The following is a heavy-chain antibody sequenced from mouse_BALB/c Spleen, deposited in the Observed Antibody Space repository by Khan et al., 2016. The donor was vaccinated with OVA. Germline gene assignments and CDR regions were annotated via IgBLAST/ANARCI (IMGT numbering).Heavy chain of an antibody. D-gene: IGHD1-1*01. J-gene: IGHJ2*01. CDR1: GYSITSDYA. CDR3: SISVTMSTVVATDFDY. V-gene: IGHV3-2*02. Sequence: EVQLQESGPGLVKPSQSLSLTCTVTGYSITSDYAWNWIRQFPGNKLDWMGYISYSGRTSYNPSLKSRISITRDKSKNTFSLQLNPVTTEDTATFYCSISVTMSTVVATDFDYWGQGTTLTVSS. CDR2: ISYSGRT.